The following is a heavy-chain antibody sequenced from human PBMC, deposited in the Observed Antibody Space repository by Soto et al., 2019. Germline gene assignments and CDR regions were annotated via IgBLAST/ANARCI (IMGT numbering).Heavy chain of an antibody. CDR1: GYTFTTYY. CDR3: ARVVVPTTVTTSNWFDP. J-gene: IGHJ5*02. V-gene: IGHV1-46*01. Sequence: QVQLVQSGADVKKPGASVKVSCKASGYTFTTYYMHWVRQAPGQGLEWMGIINPSGGSTNYAQRFQGRVTMTSDTSTSTVYMELSNLRNDDTAVYYCARVVVPTTVTTSNWFDPWGQGTLVTVSS. CDR2: INPSGGST. D-gene: IGHD4-17*01.